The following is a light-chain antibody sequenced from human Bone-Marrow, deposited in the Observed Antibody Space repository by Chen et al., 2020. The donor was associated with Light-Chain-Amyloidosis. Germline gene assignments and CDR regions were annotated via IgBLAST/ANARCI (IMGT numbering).Light chain of an antibody. Sequence: QSALTQPASVSGSPGQSITISCTGTSSDVGGYNYVSWDQHHPGEAPKRMIYEVSNRPSGVSNRFSGSKSGNTASLTISGLQAEDEADYYCSSFTSRSTRVFGGGTKLTVL. CDR1: SSDVGGYNY. V-gene: IGLV2-14*01. CDR2: EVS. CDR3: SSFTSRSTRV. J-gene: IGLJ3*02.